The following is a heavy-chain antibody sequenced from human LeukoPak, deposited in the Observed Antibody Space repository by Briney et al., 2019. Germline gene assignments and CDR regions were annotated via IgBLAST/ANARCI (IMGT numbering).Heavy chain of an antibody. V-gene: IGHV4-59*08. CDR3: ARLRGDYGDYGDFYYYYGMDV. CDR2: IYYSGST. D-gene: IGHD4-17*01. CDR1: GGSISSYY. Sequence: SETLSLTCTVSGGSISSYYWSWIRQPPGKGLEWIGYIYYSGSTNYNPSLKSRVTISVDTSKNQFSLKLGSVTAADTAVYYCARLRGDYGDYGDFYYYYGMDVWGQGTTVTVSS. J-gene: IGHJ6*02.